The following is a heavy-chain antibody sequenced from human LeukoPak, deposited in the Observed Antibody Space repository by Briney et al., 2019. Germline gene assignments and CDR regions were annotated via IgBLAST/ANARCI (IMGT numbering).Heavy chain of an antibody. CDR3: AKEPDSSGYFDY. CDR2: FDGNGPNT. Sequence: PGGSLRLSCAASGFTFSSFAMTWVRQAPGKGLEWVSGFDGNGPNTYYADSVKGRFTISRDNSKNTLYLQMNSLRAEDTAVYYCAKEPDSSGYFDYWGQGTLVTVSS. J-gene: IGHJ4*02. D-gene: IGHD3-22*01. CDR1: GFTFSSFA. V-gene: IGHV3-23*01.